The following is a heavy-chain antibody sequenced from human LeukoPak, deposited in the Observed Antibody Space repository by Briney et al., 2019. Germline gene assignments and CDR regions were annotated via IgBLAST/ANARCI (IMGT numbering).Heavy chain of an antibody. CDR2: IRSKAYGGTT. V-gene: IGHV3-49*04. D-gene: IGHD3-22*01. J-gene: IGHJ3*02. Sequence: PGGSLRLSCTASGFTFGDYVMSWVRRDPGEGLEWGGFIRSKAYGGTTNNAASVKGRFTISSDDSGSIPYLQINSMKTEDTAVYYCTRRYNYDSSGYYYVRDTFDIWGQGTMVTVSS. CDR1: GFTFGDYV. CDR3: TRRYNYDSSGYYYVRDTFDI.